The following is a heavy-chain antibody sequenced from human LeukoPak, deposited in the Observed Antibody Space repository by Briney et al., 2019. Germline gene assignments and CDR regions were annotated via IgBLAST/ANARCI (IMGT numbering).Heavy chain of an antibody. CDR1: GFTFSSYE. CDR3: AELGITMIGGV. D-gene: IGHD3-10*02. J-gene: IGHJ6*04. Sequence: GGSLRLSCAASGFTFSSYEMNWVRQAPGKGLEWVSSISRGGSPIFYADSVRGRFTTSRDNAKKSLFLQMTSLRAEDTAVYYCAELGITMIGGVWGKGTTVTISS. CDR2: ISRGGSPI. V-gene: IGHV3-48*03.